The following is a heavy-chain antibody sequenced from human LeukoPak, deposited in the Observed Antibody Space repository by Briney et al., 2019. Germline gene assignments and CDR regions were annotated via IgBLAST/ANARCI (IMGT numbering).Heavy chain of an antibody. Sequence: SETLSLTCAVYGGSFSGYYWSWIRQPPGKGLEWIGEINHSGSTNYNPSLKSRVTISVDTSKKQISVNLTSVTAADTGVYYCARGPHQQWPPMQYWGQGSLVTVSS. CDR2: INHSGST. CDR3: ARGPHQQWPPMQY. CDR1: GGSFSGYY. J-gene: IGHJ4*02. V-gene: IGHV4-34*01. D-gene: IGHD6-19*01.